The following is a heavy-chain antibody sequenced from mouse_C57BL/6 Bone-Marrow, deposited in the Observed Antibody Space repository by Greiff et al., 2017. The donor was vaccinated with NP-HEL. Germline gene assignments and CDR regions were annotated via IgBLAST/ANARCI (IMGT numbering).Heavy chain of an antibody. Sequence: EVKLVESGGDLVKPGGSLKLSCAASGFTFSSYGMSWVRQTPDKRLEWVATISSGGSYTYYPDSVKGRFTISRDNAKNTLYLQMSSLKSEDTAMYYCARLRRLRQGYAMDYWGQGTSVTVSS. D-gene: IGHD2-4*01. CDR2: ISSGGSYT. CDR3: ARLRRLRQGYAMDY. V-gene: IGHV5-6*01. J-gene: IGHJ4*01. CDR1: GFTFSSYG.